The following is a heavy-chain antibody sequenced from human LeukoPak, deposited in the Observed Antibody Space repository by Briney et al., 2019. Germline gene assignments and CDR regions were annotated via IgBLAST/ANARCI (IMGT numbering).Heavy chain of an antibody. Sequence: SGGSLRLSCAASGFTFSSYATSWVRQAPGKGLEWVSTISSSGGSTYYADSVKGRFTISRDNSKNTLYLQMNSLRAEDTAVYYCAKVVGATTRGYFDYWDQGTLVTVSS. D-gene: IGHD1-26*01. V-gene: IGHV3-23*01. CDR3: AKVVGATTRGYFDY. J-gene: IGHJ4*02. CDR1: GFTFSSYA. CDR2: ISSSGGST.